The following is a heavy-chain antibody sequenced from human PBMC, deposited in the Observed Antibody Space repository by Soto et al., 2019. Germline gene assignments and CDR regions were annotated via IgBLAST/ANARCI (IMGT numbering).Heavy chain of an antibody. V-gene: IGHV1-3*01. J-gene: IGHJ5*02. Sequence: ASVKVSWKASGYTFTSYAMHWVRQAPGQRLEWMGWINAGNGNTKYSQKFQGRVTITRDTSASTAYMELSSLRSEDTAVYYCARGLHYDILTGPYDNWFDPWGQGTLVTVSS. CDR2: INAGNGNT. D-gene: IGHD3-9*01. CDR3: ARGLHYDILTGPYDNWFDP. CDR1: GYTFTSYA.